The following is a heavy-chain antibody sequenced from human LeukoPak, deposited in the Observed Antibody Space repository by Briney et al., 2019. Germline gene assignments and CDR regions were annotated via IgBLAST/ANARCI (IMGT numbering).Heavy chain of an antibody. CDR1: GFTFSSYG. CDR2: ISYDGSNE. J-gene: IGHJ4*02. CDR3: AKDTYGPRGYSYGYPLDY. D-gene: IGHD5-18*01. Sequence: GGSLRLSCAASGFTFSSYGMHWVRQAPGKGLEWVAVISYDGSNEYYADSVKGRFTISRDNAKNTLYLQMNSLRAEDTAVYYCAKDTYGPRGYSYGYPLDYWGQGTLVTVSS. V-gene: IGHV3-30*18.